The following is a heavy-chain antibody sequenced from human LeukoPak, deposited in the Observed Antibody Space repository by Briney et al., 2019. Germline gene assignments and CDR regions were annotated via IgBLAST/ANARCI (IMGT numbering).Heavy chain of an antibody. CDR3: ARGRVAAAGTREDVIGMDV. V-gene: IGHV4-34*01. Sequence: GSLRLSCAASGFTFSSYSMNWVRQPPGKGLEWIGEINHSGSTNYNPSLKSRVTISVDTSKNQFSLKLSSVTAADTAVYYCARGRVAAAGTREDVIGMDVWGQGAAVTVSS. D-gene: IGHD6-13*01. J-gene: IGHJ6*02. CDR1: GFTFSSYS. CDR2: INHSGST.